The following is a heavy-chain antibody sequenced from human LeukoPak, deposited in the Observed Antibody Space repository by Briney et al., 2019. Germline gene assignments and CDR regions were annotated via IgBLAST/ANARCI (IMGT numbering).Heavy chain of an antibody. J-gene: IGHJ4*02. CDR1: GLTFSDYS. D-gene: IGHD6-13*01. Sequence: GGSLPQTLAVSGLTFSDYSITWVRQAPGKGLFWVSGISAGGGSTYYADSVKGRFTISRDNSRNTLYLQMNSLRAEDTAVYYCTKDAAGPVYCGQRTLVTVSS. CDR2: ISAGGGST. CDR3: TKDAAGPVY. V-gene: IGHV3-23*01.